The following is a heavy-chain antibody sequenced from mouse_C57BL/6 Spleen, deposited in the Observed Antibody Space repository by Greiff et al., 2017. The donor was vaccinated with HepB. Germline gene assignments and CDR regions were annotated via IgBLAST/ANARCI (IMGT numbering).Heavy chain of an antibody. Sequence: VQLQQSGAELAKPGASVKLSCKASGYTFTSYWVHWVKQRPGQGLEWIGYINPSSGYTKYNQKFKDKATLTADKSSSTAYMQLSSLTYEDSAVYYCARSPIYYGNYEDYWGQGTTLTVSS. V-gene: IGHV1-7*01. D-gene: IGHD2-1*01. J-gene: IGHJ2*01. CDR1: GYTFTSYW. CDR3: ARSPIYYGNYEDY. CDR2: INPSSGYT.